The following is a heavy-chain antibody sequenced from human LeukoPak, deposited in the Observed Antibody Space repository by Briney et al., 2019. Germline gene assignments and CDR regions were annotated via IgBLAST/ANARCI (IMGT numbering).Heavy chain of an antibody. J-gene: IGHJ3*02. Sequence: ASVKVSCKASGYTFTCYYMHWVRQAPGQGLEWMGWINPNSGGTNYAQKFQGRVTMTRDTSISTAYMELSRLRSDDTAVYYCARAPAYGDYGLGDAFDIWGQGTMVTVSS. CDR3: ARAPAYGDYGLGDAFDI. CDR1: GYTFTCYY. D-gene: IGHD4-17*01. CDR2: INPNSGGT. V-gene: IGHV1-2*02.